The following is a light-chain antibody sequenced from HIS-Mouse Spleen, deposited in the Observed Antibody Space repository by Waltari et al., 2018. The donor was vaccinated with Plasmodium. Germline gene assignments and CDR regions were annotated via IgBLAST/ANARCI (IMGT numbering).Light chain of an antibody. V-gene: IGLV2-14*01. CDR1: SSCVGCYNY. Sequence: QSALTQPASVSGSPGQSITIPCNGTSSCVGCYNYVSWYQPHPGKAPKLRIYEVSNRPSGVSNRFSGSKSGNTASLTISGLQAEDEADYYCSSYTSSSTLVFGGGTKLTVL. CDR3: SSYTSSSTLV. CDR2: EVS. J-gene: IGLJ2*01.